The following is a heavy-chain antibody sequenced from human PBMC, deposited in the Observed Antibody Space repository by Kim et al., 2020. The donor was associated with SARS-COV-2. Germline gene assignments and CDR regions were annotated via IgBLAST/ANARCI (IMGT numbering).Heavy chain of an antibody. V-gene: IGHV4-59*09. CDR2: T. CDR3: ARGRTEEFDY. J-gene: IGHJ4*02. Sequence: TNSNPALNSRVTISVDTSKSQFSLKLSSVTAADTCGYYCARGRTEEFDYWGQGTLVTVSS.